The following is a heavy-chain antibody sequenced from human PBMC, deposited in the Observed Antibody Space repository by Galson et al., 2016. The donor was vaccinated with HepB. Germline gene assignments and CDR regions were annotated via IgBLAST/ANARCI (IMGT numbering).Heavy chain of an antibody. Sequence: SLRLSCAASGFTFSSYPMIWVRQAPGKGLEWVSAISVSGGNTYYADSVKGRFTISRDNSKNTLYLQMNSLRVEDTAVYYCARDPYCGGDCNSPRYFDLWGRGTLVTVSS. CDR3: ARDPYCGGDCNSPRYFDL. J-gene: IGHJ2*01. CDR2: ISVSGGNT. CDR1: GFTFSSYP. D-gene: IGHD2-21*02. V-gene: IGHV3-23*01.